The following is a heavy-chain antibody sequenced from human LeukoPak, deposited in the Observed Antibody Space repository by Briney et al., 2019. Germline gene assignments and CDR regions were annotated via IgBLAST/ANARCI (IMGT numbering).Heavy chain of an antibody. CDR3: ASIIGGGSSGWHLRKVDAFDI. V-gene: IGHV4-30-2*01. J-gene: IGHJ3*02. CDR2: IYYSGST. Sequence: PSQTLSLTCAVSGGSISSGGYSWSWIRQPPGKGLEWIGYIYYSGSTYYNPSLKSRVTISVDTSKNQFSLKLSSVTAADTAVYYCASIIGGGSSGWHLRKVDAFDIWGQGTMVTVSS. D-gene: IGHD6-19*01. CDR1: GGSISSGGYS.